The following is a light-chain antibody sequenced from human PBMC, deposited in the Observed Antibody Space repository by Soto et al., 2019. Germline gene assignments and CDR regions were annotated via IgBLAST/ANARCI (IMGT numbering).Light chain of an antibody. Sequence: EIVMTQSPATLSVSPGERATLSCRASQSVNINLAWYQQKPGQAPRLLIFGASSRANGIPARFSGSGSGTEFTLTISNLKTEDFAVYYCQQYNKWPRTFGQGTKV. CDR1: QSVNIN. CDR3: QQYNKWPRT. CDR2: GAS. J-gene: IGKJ1*01. V-gene: IGKV3-15*01.